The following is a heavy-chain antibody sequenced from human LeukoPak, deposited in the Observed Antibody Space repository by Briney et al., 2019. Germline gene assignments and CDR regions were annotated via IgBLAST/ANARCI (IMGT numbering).Heavy chain of an antibody. CDR1: GFTVSSNY. V-gene: IGHV3-53*04. CDR3: ARDRGYYDSSDLGPSYYYYGMDV. D-gene: IGHD3-22*01. Sequence: GGSLRLSCAASGFTVSSNYMSWVRQAPGKGLEWVSVIYSGGSTYYADSVKGRFTISRHNSKNTLYLQMNSLRAEDTAVYYCARDRGYYDSSDLGPSYYYYGMDVWGQGTTVTVSS. J-gene: IGHJ6*02. CDR2: IYSGGST.